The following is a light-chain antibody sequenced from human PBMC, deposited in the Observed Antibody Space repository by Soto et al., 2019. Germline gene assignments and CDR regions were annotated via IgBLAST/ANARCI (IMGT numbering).Light chain of an antibody. V-gene: IGKV4-1*01. Sequence: DIVMTQSPDSLAVSLGERATIDCKSSQSVLYSSNNKNYLAWYQQKPGQPPKKLIYWASARESGVPDRFSGSGSGTDFTLTISSLQAEDVAVYYCQQYYSTPRTFGQWTKVEIK. J-gene: IGKJ1*01. CDR1: QSVLYSSNNKNY. CDR3: QQYYSTPRT. CDR2: WAS.